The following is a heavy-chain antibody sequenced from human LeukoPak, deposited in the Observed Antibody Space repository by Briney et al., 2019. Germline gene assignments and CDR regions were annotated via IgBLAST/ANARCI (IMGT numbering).Heavy chain of an antibody. CDR2: ISSSGSTI. J-gene: IGHJ3*02. D-gene: IGHD3-16*01. CDR1: GFTFSDYY. Sequence: PGGSLRLSCAASGFTFSDYYMSWIRQAPGKGLEWVSYISSSGSTIYYADSVKGRFTISRDNAKNTLYLQMNSLRAEDTAVYYCARVIRGYLKNDAFDIWGQGTMVTVSS. CDR3: ARVIRGYLKNDAFDI. V-gene: IGHV3-11*04.